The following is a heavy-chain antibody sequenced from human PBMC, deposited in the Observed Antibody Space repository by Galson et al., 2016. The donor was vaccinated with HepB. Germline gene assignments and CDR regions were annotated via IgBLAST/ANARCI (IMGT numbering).Heavy chain of an antibody. J-gene: IGHJ4*02. CDR2: INAGNGNT. D-gene: IGHD3-16*02. CDR3: ARAPIMITFGGVIVRVAPGDY. V-gene: IGHV1-3*01. CDR1: GYTFTRYA. Sequence: SVKVSCKASGYTFTRYAKKGMRKDPGQRLEWMGWINAGNGNTKYSQKFQGRVTITRDTSASTAYMELSSLRSENTAVYYCARAPIMITFGGVIVRVAPGDYWGQGTLVTVSS.